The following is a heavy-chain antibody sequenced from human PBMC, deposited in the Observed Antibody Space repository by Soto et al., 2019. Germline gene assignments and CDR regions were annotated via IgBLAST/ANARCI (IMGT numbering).Heavy chain of an antibody. V-gene: IGHV3-30-3*01. D-gene: IGHD2-2*01. CDR1: GFTFSSYA. CDR2: ISYDGSNK. Sequence: PWGSLRLSCAASGFTFSSYAMHWVRQAPGKGLEWVAVISYDGSNKYYADSVKGRFTISRDNSKNTLYLQMNSLRAEDTAVYYCARDTEPAAISWFDTWGQGTLVTVSS. CDR3: ARDTEPAAISWFDT. J-gene: IGHJ5*02.